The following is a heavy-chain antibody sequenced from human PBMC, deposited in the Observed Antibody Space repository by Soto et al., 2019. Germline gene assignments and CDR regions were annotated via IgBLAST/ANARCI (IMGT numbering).Heavy chain of an antibody. CDR2: ISFHGSDK. CDR1: GFTLSSYG. J-gene: IGHJ4*02. V-gene: IGHV3-30*18. D-gene: IGHD1-26*01. CDR3: AKQGSPGVGDIAYYFDY. Sequence: QVQLVESGGGVVQPGRSLRLSCAASGFTLSSYGMHWVRQAPGKGLEWVAVISFHGSDKYYADSVKGRFTISRDNSKNTLYLQMNSLRPDDTAVYYCAKQGSPGVGDIAYYFDYWGQGTLVTVSS.